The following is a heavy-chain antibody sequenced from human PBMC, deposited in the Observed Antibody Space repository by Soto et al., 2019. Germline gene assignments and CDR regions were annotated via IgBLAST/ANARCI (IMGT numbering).Heavy chain of an antibody. V-gene: IGHV1-69*06. Sequence: GASVKVSCKASGGTFSSYAISWVRQAPGQGLEWMGGIIPIFGTANYAQKFQGRVTITADKSTSTAYMELSSLRSEDTAVYYCAAMVITPLYYYYEVDVWGQGTTVTVSS. D-gene: IGHD3-22*01. J-gene: IGHJ6*02. CDR2: IIPIFGTA. CDR3: AAMVITPLYYYYEVDV. CDR1: GGTFSSYA.